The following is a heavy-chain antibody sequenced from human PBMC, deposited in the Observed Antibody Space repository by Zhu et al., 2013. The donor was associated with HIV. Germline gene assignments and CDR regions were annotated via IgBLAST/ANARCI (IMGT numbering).Heavy chain of an antibody. CDR2: IIPIFGTA. CDR1: GGTFSSYA. V-gene: IGHV1-69*01. J-gene: IGHJ5*02. D-gene: IGHD6-6*01. CDR3: ARDQSIAARRELRFDP. Sequence: QVQLVQSGAEVKKPGSSVKVSCKASGGTFSSYAISWVRQAPGQGLEWMGGIIPIFGTANYAQKFQGRVTITADESTSTAYMELSSLRSEDTAVYYCARDQSIAARRELRFDPWAREPWSPSPQ.